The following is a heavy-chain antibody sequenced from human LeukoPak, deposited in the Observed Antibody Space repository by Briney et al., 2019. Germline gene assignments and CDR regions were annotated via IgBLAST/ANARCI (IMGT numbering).Heavy chain of an antibody. D-gene: IGHD3-10*01. CDR3: ARDRGGPGPFDY. J-gene: IGHJ4*02. Sequence: SVKVSCKASGGTFSSYAFSWVRQAPGQGLEWMGGIIPIFGTANYAQKFQGRVTITADESTSTAYMELSSLRSYDTAVYYCARDRGGPGPFDYWGQGTLVTVSS. V-gene: IGHV1-69*13. CDR1: GGTFSSYA. CDR2: IIPIFGTA.